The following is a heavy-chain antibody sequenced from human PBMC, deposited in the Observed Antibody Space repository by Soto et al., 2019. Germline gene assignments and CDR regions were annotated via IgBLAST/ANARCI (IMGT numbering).Heavy chain of an antibody. CDR2: TYYRSKWYN. J-gene: IGHJ5*02. Sequence: SQTLSLTCVISGDSVSSNSAAWNWIRQSPSRGLEWLGRTYYRSKWYNDYAVSVKSRITINPDTSKNQFSLQLNSVTPEDTAVYYCARATIFGVVIILSNWFDPWGQGTLVTVSS. CDR1: GDSVSSNSAA. D-gene: IGHD3-3*01. CDR3: ARATIFGVVIILSNWFDP. V-gene: IGHV6-1*01.